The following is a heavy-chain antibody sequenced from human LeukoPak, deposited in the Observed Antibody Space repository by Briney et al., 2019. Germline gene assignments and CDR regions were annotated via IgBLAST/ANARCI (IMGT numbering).Heavy chain of an antibody. J-gene: IGHJ5*02. V-gene: IGHV1-69*05. D-gene: IGHD1-26*01. CDR1: GGTFSSYA. CDR3: ARDNVSATTNWFDP. CDR2: IIPIFGTA. Sequence: SVKVSCKASGGTFSSYAISWVRQAPGQGLEWMGGIIPIFGTANYAQKFQGRVTITTDESTSTAYMELSSLRSEDTAVYYCARDNVSATTNWFDPWGQGTLVTVSS.